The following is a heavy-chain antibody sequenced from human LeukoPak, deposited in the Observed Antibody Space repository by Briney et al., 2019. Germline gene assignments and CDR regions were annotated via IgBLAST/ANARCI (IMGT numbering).Heavy chain of an antibody. D-gene: IGHD1-26*01. CDR1: GFTFSSYG. CDR2: ISNDGSTK. J-gene: IGHJ4*02. V-gene: IGHV3-30*18. Sequence: GGSLRLSCAASGFTFSSYGMHWVRQAPGKGLEWVAAISNDGSTKYYADSVKGRFSISRDNSKNTLYLQTNSLRAEDTAVYYCAKEVFTYCYFDYWGQGTLVTVSS. CDR3: AKEVFTYCYFDY.